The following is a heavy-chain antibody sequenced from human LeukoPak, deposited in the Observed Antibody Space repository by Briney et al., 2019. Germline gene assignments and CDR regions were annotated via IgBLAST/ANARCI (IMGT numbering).Heavy chain of an antibody. D-gene: IGHD2-8*01. Sequence: ASVKVSCKASGYTITNYAIHWIRQAPGQRLEWMGWISAYNGNTNYAQKLQGRVTMTTDTSTSTAYMELRSLRSDDTAVYYCARDAHYCPNGVCYDNSFDPWGQGTQVTVSS. J-gene: IGHJ5*02. CDR3: ARDAHYCPNGVCYDNSFDP. CDR1: GYTITNYA. V-gene: IGHV1-18*01. CDR2: ISAYNGNT.